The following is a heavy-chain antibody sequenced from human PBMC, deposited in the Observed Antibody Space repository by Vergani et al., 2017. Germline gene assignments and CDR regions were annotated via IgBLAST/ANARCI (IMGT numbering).Heavy chain of an antibody. CDR1: GYTFTSYY. D-gene: IGHD3-3*01. J-gene: IGHJ4*02. CDR3: AKFRTTGRFLEWLLDY. V-gene: IGHV1-46*01. CDR2: INPSGGST. Sequence: QVQLVQSGAEVKKPGASVKVSCKASGYTFTSYYMHWVRQAPGQGLEWMGIINPSGGSTSYAQKFQGRVTMTRDTSTSTVYMELSSLRSEDTAVYYCAKFRTTGRFLEWLLDYWGQGTLVTVSS.